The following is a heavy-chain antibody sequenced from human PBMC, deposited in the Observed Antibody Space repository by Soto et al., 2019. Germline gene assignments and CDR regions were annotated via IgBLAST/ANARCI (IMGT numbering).Heavy chain of an antibody. CDR1: GFTFSDSA. CDR2: ISGGGSTA. Sequence: EVQLLESGGGLAQPGGSLRLSCAASGFTFSDSAMSWVRQAPGKGLEWVSGISGGGSTAFYADSVKGRFTISRDNAKNTLVLHMDSLRAEDTAIYYCAKDSNKYSSSLRGRYFDYWGQGTLVTVSS. D-gene: IGHD3-22*01. V-gene: IGHV3-23*01. J-gene: IGHJ4*02. CDR3: AKDSNKYSSSLRGRYFDY.